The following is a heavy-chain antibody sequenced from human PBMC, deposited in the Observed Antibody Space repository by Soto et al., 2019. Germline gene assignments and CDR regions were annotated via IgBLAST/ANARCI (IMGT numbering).Heavy chain of an antibody. CDR1: GFTFSSYG. D-gene: IGHD1-26*01. V-gene: IGHV3-33*01. Sequence: PGGSLRLSCAASGFTFSSYGMHWVRQAPGKGLEWVAVIWYDGSNKYYADSVKGRFTISRDNSKNTLYLQMNSLRAEDTAVYYCAREGATTRLGGYYYYYGMDVWGQGTTVTVSS. CDR3: AREGATTRLGGYYYYYGMDV. CDR2: IWYDGSNK. J-gene: IGHJ6*02.